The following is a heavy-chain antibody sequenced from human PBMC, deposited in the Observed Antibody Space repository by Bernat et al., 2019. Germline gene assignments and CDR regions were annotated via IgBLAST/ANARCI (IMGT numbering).Heavy chain of an antibody. D-gene: IGHD3-22*01. Sequence: QVQLVESGGGVVQPGGSLRLSCAASGFTFSSYGMHWVRQAPGKGLEWVAFIRYDGSNKYYADSVKGRFTISRDNSKNTLYLQMSSLRAEETDVYYDEKAPSYDSNGFFDYWGQGTLVTVSS. CDR1: GFTFSSYG. J-gene: IGHJ4*02. V-gene: IGHV3-30*02. CDR2: IRYDGSNK. CDR3: EKAPSYDSNGFFDY.